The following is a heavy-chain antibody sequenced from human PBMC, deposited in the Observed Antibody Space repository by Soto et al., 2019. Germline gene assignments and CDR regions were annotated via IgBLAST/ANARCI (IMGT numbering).Heavy chain of an antibody. D-gene: IGHD3-16*01. CDR1: GGSISSYY. Sequence: QVQLQESGPGLVKPSENLSLTCTVSGGSISSYYWSWIRQPPGKGLEWIGSTNYNPSLKSRVTISVDTSKNQFSLKLSSVTAADTAVYYCAREKDGYNRGGDFDYWGQGSLVTVSS. J-gene: IGHJ4*02. CDR3: AREKDGYNRGGDFDY. V-gene: IGHV4-59*01. CDR2: T.